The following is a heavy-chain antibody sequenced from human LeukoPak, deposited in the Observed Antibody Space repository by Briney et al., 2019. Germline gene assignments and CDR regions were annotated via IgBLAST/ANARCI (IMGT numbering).Heavy chain of an antibody. CDR1: GFTFSRYS. Sequence: GGSLRLSCAASGFTFSRYSMNWVRQAPGKGLEWVSSISSSSSYIYYADSVKGRFTISRDNAKNSLYLQMNSLRAEDTALYYCARYYDYDSRGYYYYFDYWGQGTLVTVSS. CDR3: ARYYDYDSRGYYYYFDY. V-gene: IGHV3-21*01. D-gene: IGHD3-22*01. J-gene: IGHJ4*02. CDR2: ISSSSSYI.